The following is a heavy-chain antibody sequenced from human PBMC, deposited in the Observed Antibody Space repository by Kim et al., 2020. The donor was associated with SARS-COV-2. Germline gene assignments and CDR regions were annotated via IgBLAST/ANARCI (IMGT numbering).Heavy chain of an antibody. CDR3: AKDKGYGADAFDI. V-gene: IGHV3-9*01. J-gene: IGHJ3*02. Sequence: YADSVKGRFTISRDNAKNSLYLQMNSLRAEDTALYYCAKDKGYGADAFDIWGQGTMVTVSS. D-gene: IGHD5-12*01.